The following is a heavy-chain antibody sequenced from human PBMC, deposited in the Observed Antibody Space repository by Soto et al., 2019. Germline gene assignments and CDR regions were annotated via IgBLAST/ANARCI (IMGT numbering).Heavy chain of an antibody. CDR1: GYTFTSYG. D-gene: IGHD3-22*01. Sequence: ASVKVSCKASGYTFTSYGISWVRQAPGQGLEWMGWISAYNGNTNYAQKLQGRVTMTTDTSTSTAYMELRSLGSDDTAVYYCARDVITMIVGNWFDPWGQGTLVTVSS. CDR2: ISAYNGNT. J-gene: IGHJ5*02. CDR3: ARDVITMIVGNWFDP. V-gene: IGHV1-18*01.